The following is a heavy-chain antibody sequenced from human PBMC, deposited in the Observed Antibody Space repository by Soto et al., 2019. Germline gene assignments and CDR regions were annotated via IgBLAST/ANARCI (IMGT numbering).Heavy chain of an antibody. V-gene: IGHV4-31*03. D-gene: IGHD5-12*01. CDR2: IYYSGNT. CDR1: GGSISSGTYY. CDR3: ARGNRGYSDDAEVVPYPGFDY. J-gene: IGHJ4*02. Sequence: QVQLQESGPGLVKPSQTLSLTCTVSGGSISSGTYYWSWIRQHPGKGLEWIGYIYYSGNTYYNPSLKSRVTISGDRSKNQFSLKLSSVTAADTAVYYCARGNRGYSDDAEVVPYPGFDYWGQGTLVTVSS.